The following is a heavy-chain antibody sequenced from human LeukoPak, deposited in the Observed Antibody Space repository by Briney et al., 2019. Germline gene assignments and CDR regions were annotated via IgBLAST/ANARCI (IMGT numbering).Heavy chain of an antibody. D-gene: IGHD2-15*01. V-gene: IGHV1-18*01. CDR1: GYTFTSYG. CDR2: ISAYNGNT. Sequence: ASVKVSCKASGYTFTSYGISWVRQAPGQGLEWMGWISAYNGNTNYAQKLQGRVTMTTDTSTSTAYMELRSLRSDDTAVYYCARACSGGSCHSSYYGMDVWGQGTTVTVSS. CDR3: ARACSGGSCHSSYYGMDV. J-gene: IGHJ6*02.